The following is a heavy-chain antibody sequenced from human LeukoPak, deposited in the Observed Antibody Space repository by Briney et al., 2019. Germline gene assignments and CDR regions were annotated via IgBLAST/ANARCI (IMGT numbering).Heavy chain of an antibody. CDR2: IKSKTDGGTT. V-gene: IGHV3-15*01. J-gene: IGHJ4*02. D-gene: IGHD5-18*01. CDR3: TRDHTAMVLKPRFDY. CDR1: GFTFSNAW. Sequence: PGGSLRLSCAASGFTFSNAWMSWVRQAPGKGLEWVGRIKSKTDGGTTDYAAPVKGRFTISRDDSKSIAYLQMNSLKTEDTAVYYCTRDHTAMVLKPRFDYWGQGTLVTVSS.